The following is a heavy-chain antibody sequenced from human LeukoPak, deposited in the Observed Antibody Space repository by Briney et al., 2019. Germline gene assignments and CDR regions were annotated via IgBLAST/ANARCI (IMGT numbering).Heavy chain of an antibody. CDR1: GYAFTSYG. J-gene: IGHJ6*03. V-gene: IGHV1-18*01. Sequence: ASVKVSCTASGYAFTSYGINWVRQAPGQGLEWMGWISTHNGNTDYAQKFQGRATMTTDTSTSTAYMELRSLRSDDTAVYYCARRVVRYYYMDVWGKGTTVTVSS. CDR3: ARRVVRYYYMDV. CDR2: ISTHNGNT. D-gene: IGHD6-6*01.